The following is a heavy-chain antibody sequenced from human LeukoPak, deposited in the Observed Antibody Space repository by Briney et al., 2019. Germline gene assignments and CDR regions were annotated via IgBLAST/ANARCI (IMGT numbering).Heavy chain of an antibody. CDR2: LYYSGST. J-gene: IGHJ4*02. CDR3: ARSYSRGWNAGVHDY. Sequence: SETLSLTCTVSGGSINSYYWIWIRQPPGKGREWIGYLYYSGSTNYNPSLKSRTTISVETTKNHFSLKLSPVTADNTAVYYWARSYSRGWNAGVHDYWGPGTLVTVSS. CDR1: GGSINSYY. D-gene: IGHD6-19*01. V-gene: IGHV4-59*01.